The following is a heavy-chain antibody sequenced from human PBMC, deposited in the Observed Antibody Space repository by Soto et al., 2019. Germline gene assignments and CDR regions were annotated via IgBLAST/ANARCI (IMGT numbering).Heavy chain of an antibody. CDR3: AKDLGGYPLYYFDY. J-gene: IGHJ4*02. CDR2: ISYDGSNK. V-gene: IGHV3-30*18. Sequence: PGGSLRLSCAASGFTFSSYGMHWVRQAPGKGLERVAVISYDGSNKFYSDSVKGRFTISRDNSKNTLYLQMNSLRAEDTAVYYCAKDLGGYPLYYFDYWGQGTLVTVSS. D-gene: IGHD3-16*02. CDR1: GFTFSSYG.